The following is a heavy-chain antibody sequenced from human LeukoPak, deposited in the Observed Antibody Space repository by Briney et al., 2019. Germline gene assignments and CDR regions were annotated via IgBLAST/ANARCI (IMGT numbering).Heavy chain of an antibody. V-gene: IGHV3-7*03. J-gene: IGHJ4*02. CDR3: AKDRSTTVSNTLGYFDY. CDR2: IKQDGSEK. CDR1: GLTFSSYW. D-gene: IGHD2/OR15-2a*01. Sequence: GGSLRLSCAASGLTFSSYWLSWVRQAPGKGLECVANIKQDGSEKYYVDSVKGRFTISRDNAKNSLYLQMNSLRAEDTAVYYCAKDRSTTVSNTLGYFDYWGQGTLVTVSS.